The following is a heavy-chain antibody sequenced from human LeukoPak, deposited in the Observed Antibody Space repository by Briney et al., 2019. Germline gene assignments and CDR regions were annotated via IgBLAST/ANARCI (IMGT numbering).Heavy chain of an antibody. Sequence: TSETLSLTCTVSGGSISSGGYYWSWIRQPAGKGLECIGRIYTSGNINYNPSLKSRVTISIDTSKNQFSLKLSSVTAADTAVYYCAIAAAGILDAFDIWGQGTMVTVSS. J-gene: IGHJ3*02. D-gene: IGHD6-13*01. CDR2: IYTSGNI. V-gene: IGHV4-61*02. CDR1: GGSISSGGYY. CDR3: AIAAAGILDAFDI.